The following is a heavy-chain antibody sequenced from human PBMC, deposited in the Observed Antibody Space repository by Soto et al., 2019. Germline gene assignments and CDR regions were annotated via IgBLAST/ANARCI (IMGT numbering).Heavy chain of an antibody. Sequence: QVQLQESGPGLVKPSQTLSLTCTVSGGSISSGGYYWSWIRQHPGKGLEWIGYIYYSGSTYYNPSLKSRVTISVDTSKNQFSLKLSSVTAADTAVYYCARGYCSSTSCHPGYNWFDPWGQGTLVTVSS. CDR1: GGSISSGGYY. D-gene: IGHD2-2*01. CDR2: IYYSGST. CDR3: ARGYCSSTSCHPGYNWFDP. J-gene: IGHJ5*02. V-gene: IGHV4-31*03.